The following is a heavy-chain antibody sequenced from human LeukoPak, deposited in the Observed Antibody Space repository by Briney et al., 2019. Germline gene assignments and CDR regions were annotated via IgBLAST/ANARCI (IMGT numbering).Heavy chain of an antibody. CDR1: EFTFSSYW. Sequence: PGGSLGLSCEASEFTFSSYWMHWVRQAPGKGLLWVSRINSDGSITTYADSVKGRFTISRDNAKNTLYLQMNSLRAEDTAVYYCARATQGVLFDIWGQGTMVTVSS. V-gene: IGHV3-74*01. CDR2: INSDGSIT. CDR3: ARATQGVLFDI. J-gene: IGHJ3*02. D-gene: IGHD2-8*01.